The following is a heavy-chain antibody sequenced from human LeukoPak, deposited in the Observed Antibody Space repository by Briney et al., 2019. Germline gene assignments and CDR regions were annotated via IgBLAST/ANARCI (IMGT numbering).Heavy chain of an antibody. Sequence: QPGGSLRLSCSVSGLSFSRYPMHWARQAPGKGLEYASAISSNGGSTYYADSVKGRFTISRDNSKNTMYLQMNSLRGEDTAVYYCVKDQAGTTGNALDIWGQGTVVSVYS. CDR2: ISSNGGST. CDR1: GLSFSRYP. V-gene: IGHV3-64D*06. CDR3: VKDQAGTTGNALDI. J-gene: IGHJ3*02. D-gene: IGHD1-1*01.